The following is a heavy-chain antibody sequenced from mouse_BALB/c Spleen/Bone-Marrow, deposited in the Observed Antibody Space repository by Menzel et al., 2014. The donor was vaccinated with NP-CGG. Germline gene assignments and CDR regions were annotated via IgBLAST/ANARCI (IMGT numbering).Heavy chain of an antibody. J-gene: IGHJ2*01. CDR3: TRHFYGSSYFDY. Sequence: QVQLQQSGAELVKPGASAKLSCKASGYTFTDYIIHWIKQRSGQGLEWIGWFYPGSGNIKYNEKFKDKATLTADKSSSTVYMELSRLTSEDSAVYFCTRHFYGSSYFDYWGQGTTLTVSS. CDR1: GYTFTDYI. CDR2: FYPGSGNI. D-gene: IGHD1-1*01. V-gene: IGHV1-62-2*01.